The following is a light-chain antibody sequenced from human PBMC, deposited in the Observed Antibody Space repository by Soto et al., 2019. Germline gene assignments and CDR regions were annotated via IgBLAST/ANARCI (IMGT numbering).Light chain of an antibody. J-gene: IGKJ1*01. CDR3: QHYNSYSEA. CDR2: KAS. CDR1: QGISND. Sequence: AIRMTQSPSSFSASTGDRVTITCRASQGISNDLGWYQQKPGKAPKLLIYKASTLKSGVPSRFSGSGSGTEFTLTISSLQPDDFATYYCQHYNSYSEAFGQGTKVDIK. V-gene: IGKV1-8*01.